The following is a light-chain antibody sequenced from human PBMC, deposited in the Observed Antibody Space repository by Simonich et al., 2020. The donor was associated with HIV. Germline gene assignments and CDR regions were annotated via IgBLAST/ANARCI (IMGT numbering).Light chain of an antibody. CDR3: QQSYSTAPYT. J-gene: IGKJ2*01. Sequence: EIVMTQSPATLSVSPGERATLSCRASQSVSSNLAWYQQKPGQSPRLLSYGASTRATGSPARFSGSGSGTEFTLTISSLQPEDSATYFCQQSYSTAPYTFGLGTNLEIK. CDR1: QSVSSN. CDR2: GAS. V-gene: IGKV3-15*01.